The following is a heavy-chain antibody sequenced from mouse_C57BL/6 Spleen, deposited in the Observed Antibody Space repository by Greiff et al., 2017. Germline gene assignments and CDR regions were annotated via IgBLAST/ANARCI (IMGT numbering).Heavy chain of an antibody. V-gene: IGHV10-3*01. J-gene: IGHJ1*03. CDR3: VRRGAYCGSSYGYFDV. CDR1: GFTFNTYA. CDR2: IRSKSSNYAT. D-gene: IGHD1-1*01. Sequence: EVMLVESGGGLVQPKGSLKLSCAASGFTFNTYAMHWVRQAPGKGLEWVARIRSKSSNYATYYADSVKDRFTISRDDSQSMLYLQMNNLKTEDTAMYYCVRRGAYCGSSYGYFDVWGTGTTVTVSS.